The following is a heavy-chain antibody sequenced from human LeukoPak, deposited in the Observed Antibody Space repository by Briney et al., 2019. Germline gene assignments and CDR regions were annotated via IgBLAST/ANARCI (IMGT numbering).Heavy chain of an antibody. D-gene: IGHD6-19*01. V-gene: IGHV3-23*01. Sequence: GGSLRLSCAASRFTFSSYAMSWVRQAPGKGLEWVPGISGSGVSTYYADSVKGRFTISRDNSKNTLYLQMNSLRAEDTAEYYCAKARVGQWLGDFDYWGQGTLVTVSS. CDR1: RFTFSSYA. CDR3: AKARVGQWLGDFDY. CDR2: ISGSGVST. J-gene: IGHJ4*02.